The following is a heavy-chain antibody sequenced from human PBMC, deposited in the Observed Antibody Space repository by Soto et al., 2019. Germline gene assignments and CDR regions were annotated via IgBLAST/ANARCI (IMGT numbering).Heavy chain of an antibody. D-gene: IGHD3-3*01. Sequence: QVQLQESGPGLVKPSETLSLTCTVSGGSISSYYWSWIRQPPGKGLEWIGYIYYSGSTNYNPSLQSRVTISVDTSKNQFSLKLSSVTAADTAVYYCARDPVYYDFWRGGMDVWGQGTTVTVSS. CDR1: GGSISSYY. J-gene: IGHJ6*02. V-gene: IGHV4-59*01. CDR2: IYYSGST. CDR3: ARDPVYYDFWRGGMDV.